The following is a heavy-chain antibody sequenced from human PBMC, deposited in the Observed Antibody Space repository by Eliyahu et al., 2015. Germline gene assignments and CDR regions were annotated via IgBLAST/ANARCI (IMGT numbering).Heavy chain of an antibody. CDR3: AKDPRGTTDYFDF. J-gene: IGHJ4*02. CDR2: ISGSGGST. CDR1: GFTFSSYA. Sequence: EVQLLESGGGLVQPGGSLRLSCAASGFTFSSYAMSWVSEXPGKGGEGVSVISGSGGSTYYADSVKGRFTISRDNSKNTLYLQMNSLRVEDTAVYYCAKDPRGTTDYFDFWGQGTLVTLSS. D-gene: IGHD1-1*01. V-gene: IGHV3-23*01.